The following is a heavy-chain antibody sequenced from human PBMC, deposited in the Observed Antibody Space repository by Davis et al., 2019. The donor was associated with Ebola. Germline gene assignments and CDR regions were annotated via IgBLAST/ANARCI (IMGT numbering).Heavy chain of an antibody. CDR1: GFTFSSYW. D-gene: IGHD3-3*01. CDR2: INSDGSST. CDR3: AKDITIFGVVIPPGFAFDI. V-gene: IGHV3-74*01. Sequence: HTGGSLRLSCAASGFTFSSYWMHWVRQAPGKGLVWVSRINSDGSSTSYADSVKGRFTISRDNSKNTLYLQMNSLRAEDTAVYYCAKDITIFGVVIPPGFAFDIWGQGTMVTVSS. J-gene: IGHJ3*02.